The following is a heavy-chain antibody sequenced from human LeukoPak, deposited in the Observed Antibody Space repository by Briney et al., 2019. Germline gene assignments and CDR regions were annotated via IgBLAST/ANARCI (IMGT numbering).Heavy chain of an antibody. J-gene: IGHJ5*02. D-gene: IGHD6-13*01. CDR3: AREDSSSWSYNWFDP. CDR1: GYTFTSYS. CDR2: ISAYNGNT. Sequence: ASVKVSCKASGYTFTSYSISWVRQAPGQGLEWMGWISAYNGNTNYAQKLQGRVTMTTDTSTSTAYMELRSLRSDDTAVYYCAREDSSSWSYNWFDPWGQGTLVTVSS. V-gene: IGHV1-18*01.